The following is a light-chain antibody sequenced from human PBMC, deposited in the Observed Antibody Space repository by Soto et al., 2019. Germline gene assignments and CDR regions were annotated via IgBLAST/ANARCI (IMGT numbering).Light chain of an antibody. CDR3: QQRSNWRIT. J-gene: IGKJ5*01. V-gene: IGKV3-11*01. CDR1: QSIRSL. CDR2: DAS. Sequence: TQSPSTLSASVGDRVTITCRASQSIRSLLAWYQQKPGKAPKALIYDASNRATGIPARFSGSGSGTDFTLTISSLEPEDFAVYYCQQRSNWRITFGQGTRLEIK.